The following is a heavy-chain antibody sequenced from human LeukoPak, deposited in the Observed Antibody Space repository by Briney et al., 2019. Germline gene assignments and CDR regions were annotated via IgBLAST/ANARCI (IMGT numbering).Heavy chain of an antibody. CDR2: IYYSGST. V-gene: IGHV4-59*01. D-gene: IGHD4-17*01. J-gene: IGHJ4*02. CDR1: GGSISSYY. Sequence: SETLSLNCTVSGGSISSYYWSWIRQPPGKGLVSIGYIYYSGSTNYNPSLKSRVTISVDTAKNQFSLKLSSVTAADTAVYYCARVGRDYGDYYFDYWGQGTLVTVSS. CDR3: ARVGRDYGDYYFDY.